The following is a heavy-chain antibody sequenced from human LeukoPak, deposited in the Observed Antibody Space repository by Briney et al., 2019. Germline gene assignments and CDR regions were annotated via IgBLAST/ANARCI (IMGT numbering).Heavy chain of an antibody. V-gene: IGHV4-59*01. D-gene: IGHD5-18*01. J-gene: IGHJ4*02. CDR2: ISYSGST. CDR1: GDSISSYY. CDR3: ARALRGGNSYGYLDC. Sequence: SETLSLTCTVSGDSISSYYWSWLRQPPGKELEWIGYISYSGSTNYNPSLKSRVTVSVDTSKNQFSLKLTSVTAADTAVYYCARALRGGNSYGYLDCWGQGTLVTVSS.